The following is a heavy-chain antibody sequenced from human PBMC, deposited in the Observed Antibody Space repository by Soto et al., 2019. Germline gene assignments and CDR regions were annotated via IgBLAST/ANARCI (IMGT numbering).Heavy chain of an antibody. CDR3: ARDSVQRYCSSTSCSGGMDV. CDR1: GDSVSSNSAA. V-gene: IGHV6-1*01. Sequence: SQTLSLTCAISGDSVSSNSAAWNWIRQSPSRGLELLGRTYYRSKWYNDYAVSVKSRITINPDTSKNQFSLQLNSVTPEDTAVYYCARDSVQRYCSSTSCSGGMDVWGQGTTVTVSS. CDR2: TYYRSKWYN. D-gene: IGHD2-2*01. J-gene: IGHJ6*02.